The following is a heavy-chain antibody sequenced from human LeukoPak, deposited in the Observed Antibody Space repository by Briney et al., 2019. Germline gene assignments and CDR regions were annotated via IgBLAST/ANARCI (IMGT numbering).Heavy chain of an antibody. J-gene: IGHJ4*02. CDR2: INPNSGGT. Sequence: ASVKVSCKASGYTFTGYYMHWVRQAPGQGLEWMGWINPNSGGTNYAQKFQGRVTMTRDTSISTAYMELSRLRSDDTAVYYCARLRDIAGVGEAYWGQGTLLTVSS. CDR1: GYTFTGYY. D-gene: IGHD2-8*01. CDR3: ARLRDIAGVGEAY. V-gene: IGHV1-2*02.